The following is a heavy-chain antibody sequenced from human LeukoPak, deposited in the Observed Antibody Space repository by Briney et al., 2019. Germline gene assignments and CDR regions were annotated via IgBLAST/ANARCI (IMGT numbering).Heavy chain of an antibody. CDR3: ASNHMGDSSGYSQGY. D-gene: IGHD3-22*01. CDR1: GGSISSSNW. J-gene: IGHJ4*02. V-gene: IGHV4-4*02. Sequence: SETLSLTCAVSGGSISSSNWWSWVRQPPGKGLEWIGEIYHSGSTNYNPSLKSRVTISVDKSKNQFSLKLSSVTAADTAVYYCASNHMGDSSGYSQGYWGQGTLVTVSS. CDR2: IYHSGST.